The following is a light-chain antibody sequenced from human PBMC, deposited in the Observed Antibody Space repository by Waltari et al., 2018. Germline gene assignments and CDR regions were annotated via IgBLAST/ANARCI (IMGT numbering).Light chain of an antibody. CDR2: SNN. V-gene: IGLV1-44*01. J-gene: IGLJ3*02. CDR3: AAWDDSLNGPV. CDR1: SSNIGSNT. Sequence: QSVLTQPPSASGTPGQRVTISCSGSSSNIGSNTVNWYQLLPGTAPKLLIYSNNQRPSAVPARFSGSKSGTSASLAIIGLQSEDEADYCCAAWDDSLNGPVFGGGTKLTVL.